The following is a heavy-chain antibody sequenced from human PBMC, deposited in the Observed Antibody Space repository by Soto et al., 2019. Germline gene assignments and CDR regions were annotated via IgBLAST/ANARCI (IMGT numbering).Heavy chain of an antibody. CDR1: GGSISSYY. D-gene: IGHD3-3*01. J-gene: IGHJ4*02. V-gene: IGHV4-59*01. Sequence: SETLSLTCPVPGGSISSYYWSWIRQPPGKGLVWIGYIDYSGSTNYNPSLKSRVTISVDTSKNQFSLKLSSVTAADTAVYYCARAMDFWSGPDYWGQGTQVTVS. CDR2: IDYSGST. CDR3: ARAMDFWSGPDY.